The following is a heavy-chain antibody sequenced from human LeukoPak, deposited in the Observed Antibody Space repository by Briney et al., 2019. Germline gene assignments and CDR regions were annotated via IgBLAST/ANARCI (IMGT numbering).Heavy chain of an antibody. V-gene: IGHV4-59*01. D-gene: IGHD6-19*01. CDR2: IYYSGST. J-gene: IGHJ4*02. Sequence: NPSETLSLTCTVSGGSTSSYYWSWIRQPPGKGLEWIGYIYYSGSTNYNPSLKSRVTISVDTSKNQFSLKLSSVTAADTAVYYCARAHALAVYDYWGQGTLVTVSS. CDR3: ARAHALAVYDY. CDR1: GGSTSSYY.